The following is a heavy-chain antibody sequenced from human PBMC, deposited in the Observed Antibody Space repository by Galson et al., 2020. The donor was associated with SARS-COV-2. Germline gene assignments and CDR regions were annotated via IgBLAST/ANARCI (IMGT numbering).Heavy chain of an antibody. D-gene: IGHD3-10*01. V-gene: IGHV3-7*01. CDR3: ARDGSITMVRGVIIFSRPFDY. J-gene: IGHJ4*02. CDR1: GFTFSSYW. Sequence: GGSLRLSCAASGFTFSSYWMTWVRQAPGQGLEWVANIKQDGSEKYYVDSVKGRFTISRDNAKNSLYLQMNSLRAEDTAVYYCARDGSITMVRGVIIFSRPFDYWGQGTLVTVSS. CDR2: IKQDGSEK.